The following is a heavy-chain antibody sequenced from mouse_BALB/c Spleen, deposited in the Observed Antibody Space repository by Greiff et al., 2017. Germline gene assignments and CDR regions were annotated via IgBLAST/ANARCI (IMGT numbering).Heavy chain of an antibody. Sequence: QVQLQQSGAELVRPGTSVKVSCKASGYAFTNYLIEWVKQRPGQGLEWIGVINPGSGGTNYNEKFKGKATLTADKSSSTAYMQLSSLTSDDSAVYFCARSGAGPFAYWGQGTLVTVSA. D-gene: IGHD3-1*01. CDR2: INPGSGGT. J-gene: IGHJ3*01. CDR1: GYAFTNYL. V-gene: IGHV1-54*01. CDR3: ARSGAGPFAY.